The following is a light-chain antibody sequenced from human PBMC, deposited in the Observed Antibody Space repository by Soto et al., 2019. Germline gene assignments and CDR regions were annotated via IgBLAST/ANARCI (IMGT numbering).Light chain of an antibody. Sequence: QSVLTRPPSVSGAPGQRVTISCTGSSSNIGAGYPVHWYQQLPGTAPKLLIHGNTNRPSGVPDRFSGSRSGLAITGLQAEDEADYYCQSYDSSLSGYVFGTGTKVTVL. J-gene: IGLJ1*01. CDR1: SSNIGAGYP. V-gene: IGLV1-40*01. CDR3: QSYDSSLSGYV. CDR2: GNT.